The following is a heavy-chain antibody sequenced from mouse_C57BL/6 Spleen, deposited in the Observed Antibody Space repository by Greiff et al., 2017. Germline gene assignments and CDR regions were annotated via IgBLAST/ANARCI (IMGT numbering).Heavy chain of an antibody. Sequence: QVQLKESGPGLVQPSQSLSITCTVSGFSLTSYGVHWVRQSPGKGLEWLGVIWRGGSTDYNAAFMSRLSITKDNSKSQVFFKMNSLQADDTAIYYCAKNEEDYYGGSWFAYWGQGTLVTVSA. V-gene: IGHV2-5*01. D-gene: IGHD1-1*01. J-gene: IGHJ3*01. CDR1: GFSLTSYG. CDR3: AKNEEDYYGGSWFAY. CDR2: IWRGGST.